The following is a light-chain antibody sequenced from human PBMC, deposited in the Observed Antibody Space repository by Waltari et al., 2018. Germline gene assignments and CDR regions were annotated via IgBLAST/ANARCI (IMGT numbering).Light chain of an antibody. CDR3: QQYNNWLYT. V-gene: IGKV3-15*01. CDR2: GAS. J-gene: IGKJ2*01. CDR1: QSVSSN. Sequence: EIVITQSPATLSVSPWSRATPSCRASQSVSSNLAWYQQKPGQAPRLLIYGASTRATGIPARFSGSGSGTEFTLPISSLQSEDFAVYDCQQYNNWLYTFGQGTKLEIK.